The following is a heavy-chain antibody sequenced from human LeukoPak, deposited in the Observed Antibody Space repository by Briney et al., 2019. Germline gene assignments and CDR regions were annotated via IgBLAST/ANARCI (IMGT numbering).Heavy chain of an antibody. CDR3: ARSDYGDPVDAFDI. CDR2: INPNSGGT. Sequence: ASVKVSCKASGYTFTGYYMHWVRQAPGQGLEWMGRINPNSGGTNYAQKFQGRVTMTRDTSISTAYMELSRLRSDDTAVYYCARSDYGDPVDAFDIWGQGTMVTVSS. CDR1: GYTFTGYY. J-gene: IGHJ3*02. D-gene: IGHD4-17*01. V-gene: IGHV1-2*06.